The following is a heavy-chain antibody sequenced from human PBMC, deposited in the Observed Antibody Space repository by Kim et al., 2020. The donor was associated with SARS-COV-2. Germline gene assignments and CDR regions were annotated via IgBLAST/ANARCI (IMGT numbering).Heavy chain of an antibody. CDR3: GRHKREGIVVAKGYYFDY. Sequence: SETLSLTCTVSGGSISSSIYYWGWIRQPPGKGLEWIGSIYYSGSTYYTPSLTSRITISVDTSKNQFSLQLSSVTAADTAVYYFGRHKREGIVVAKGYYFDYWGQGTLVTVSS. J-gene: IGHJ4*02. CDR1: GGSISSSIYY. D-gene: IGHD3-22*01. CDR2: IYYSGST. V-gene: IGHV4-39*01.